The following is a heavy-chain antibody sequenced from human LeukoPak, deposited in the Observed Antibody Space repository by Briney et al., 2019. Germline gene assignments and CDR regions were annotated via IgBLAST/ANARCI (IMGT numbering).Heavy chain of an antibody. D-gene: IGHD3-22*01. V-gene: IGHV3-21*01. Sequence: GGSLRLSCAASGFTFSSYSMNWVRQAPGKGLEWVSSISSSSSYIYYADPVKGLFTISRDYAKNSLYLQMNSLRAEDTAVYYCARDDSSGYYYIFFDYWGQGTLVTVSS. CDR1: GFTFSSYS. CDR3: ARDDSSGYYYIFFDY. J-gene: IGHJ4*02. CDR2: ISSSSSYI.